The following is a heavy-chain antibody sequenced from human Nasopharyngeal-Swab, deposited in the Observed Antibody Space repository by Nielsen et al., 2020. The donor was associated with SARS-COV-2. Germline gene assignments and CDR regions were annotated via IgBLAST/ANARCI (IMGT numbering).Heavy chain of an antibody. Sequence: ASVKVSCKASGYTFTSYAMHWVRQAPGQRLEWMGWINAGNGNTKYSQKFQGRVTITRDTSASTAYMELSSLRSEDTAVYYCARETPYGDFPHSDYWGQGTLVTVSS. CDR1: GYTFTSYA. J-gene: IGHJ4*02. CDR2: INAGNGNT. D-gene: IGHD4-17*01. CDR3: ARETPYGDFPHSDY. V-gene: IGHV1-3*01.